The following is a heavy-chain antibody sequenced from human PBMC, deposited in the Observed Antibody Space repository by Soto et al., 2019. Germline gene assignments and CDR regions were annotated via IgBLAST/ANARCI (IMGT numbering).Heavy chain of an antibody. J-gene: IGHJ6*02. CDR1: GGSISIYY. D-gene: IGHD2-2*01. V-gene: IGHV4-59*01. Sequence: SETLSLTCTVSGGSISIYYWSLIRQPPGKGLEWIGYIYYSGSTNYNPSLKSRVTISVDTSKNQFSLKLTSVTAADTAVYYCARLVGSTSQSHGHYHYGMAVWGQGTRVTVSS. CDR2: IYYSGST. CDR3: ARLVGSTSQSHGHYHYGMAV.